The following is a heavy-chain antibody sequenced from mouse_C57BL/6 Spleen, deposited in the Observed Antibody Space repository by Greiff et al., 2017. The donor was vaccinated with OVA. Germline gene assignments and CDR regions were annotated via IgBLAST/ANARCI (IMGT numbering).Heavy chain of an antibody. CDR1: GYTFTDYE. J-gene: IGHJ2*01. Sequence: VQGVESGAELVRPGASVTLSCKASGYTFTDYEMHWVKQTPVHGLEWIGAIDPETGGTAYNQKFKGKAILTADKSSSTAYMELRSLTSEDSAVYYGTGSGYPYYFDYWGQGTTLTVSS. D-gene: IGHD3-1*01. V-gene: IGHV1-15*01. CDR3: TGSGYPYYFDY. CDR2: IDPETGGT.